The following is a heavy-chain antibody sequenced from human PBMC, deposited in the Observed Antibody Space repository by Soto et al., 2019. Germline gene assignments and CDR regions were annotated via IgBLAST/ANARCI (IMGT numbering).Heavy chain of an antibody. CDR3: AKDHLPTTVTTPWFDP. V-gene: IGHV3-30*18. CDR1: GFTFSNHG. D-gene: IGHD4-17*01. Sequence: QVQLVGSGGGVVQPGRSLRLSCAASGFTFSNHGMHWVLQAPGKGLEWVAVISYHGNDKYYADSVKGRFTISRDNSKNTLFLQMNSLTAEDTAVYYCAKDHLPTTVTTPWFDPWGQGTLVTVSS. J-gene: IGHJ5*02. CDR2: ISYHGNDK.